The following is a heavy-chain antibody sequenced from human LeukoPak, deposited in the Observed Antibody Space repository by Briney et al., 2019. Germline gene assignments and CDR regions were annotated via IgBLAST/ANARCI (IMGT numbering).Heavy chain of an antibody. CDR3: ATYYDFWSAYRSDY. CDR2: INPDGSEK. V-gene: IGHV3-7*01. CDR1: GFTFSNCW. D-gene: IGHD3-3*01. J-gene: IGHJ4*02. Sequence: GGSLRLSCAASGFTFSNCWMKWVRQPSGKGLEWVATINPDGSEKLYVDSVKGRFTISRDNAENSLYPQMNSLRAEDTAVYYCATYYDFWSAYRSDYWGQGTLVTVSS.